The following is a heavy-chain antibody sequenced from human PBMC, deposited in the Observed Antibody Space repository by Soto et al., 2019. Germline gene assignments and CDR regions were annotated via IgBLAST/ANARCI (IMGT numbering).Heavy chain of an antibody. CDR2: IYYNGST. CDR3: ARYRISGSWSKFDY. D-gene: IGHD6-13*01. J-gene: IGHJ4*02. Sequence: QVLLQESGPGLMKPSQTLSLTCTVSGLTISSASYYWSWIRKHPGKGLEWVGNIYYNGSTYYSPSLNSLVTLWVDTSKNQFSLRLASVTAADTAVYYCARYRISGSWSKFDYWGQGTLVTVSS. V-gene: IGHV4-31*01. CDR1: GLTISSASYY.